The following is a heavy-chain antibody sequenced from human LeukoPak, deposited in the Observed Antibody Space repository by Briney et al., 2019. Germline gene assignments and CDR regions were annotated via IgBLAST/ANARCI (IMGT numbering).Heavy chain of an antibody. CDR3: ARGDDYGDH. V-gene: IGHV4-59*01. J-gene: IGHJ4*02. CDR2: IYYSGST. CDR1: GGSISSYY. Sequence: ASETLSLTCTVSGGSISSYYWSWIRQPPGKGLEWIGYIYYSGSTNYNPSLKSRVTISVDTSKNQFSLKLSSVTAADTAVYYCARGDDYGDHWGQGTLVTVSS.